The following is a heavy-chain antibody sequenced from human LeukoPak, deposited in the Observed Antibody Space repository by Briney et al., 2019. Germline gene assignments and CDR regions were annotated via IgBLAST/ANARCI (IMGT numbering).Heavy chain of an antibody. CDR1: GYTFTSYG. J-gene: IGHJ6*02. V-gene: IGHV1-18*01. CDR2: ISDYNGNT. Sequence: ASVKVSCKASGYTFTSYGISWVRQAPGQGLEWMGWISDYNGNTNYAQKLQGRVTMTTDTSTSTAYMELRSLRSDDTAVYYCARDSSPHDYYYYGMDVWGQGTTVTVSS. CDR3: ARDSSPHDYYYYGMDV. D-gene: IGHD2-2*01.